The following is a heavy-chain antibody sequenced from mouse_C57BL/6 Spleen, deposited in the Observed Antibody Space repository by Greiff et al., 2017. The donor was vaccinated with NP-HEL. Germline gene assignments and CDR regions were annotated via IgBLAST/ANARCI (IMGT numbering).Heavy chain of an antibody. CDR2: INPGSGGT. CDR3: ARRGYYGSSYWYFDV. Sequence: VQLQQSGAELVRPGTSVKVSCKASGYAFTNYLIEWVKQRPGQGLAWIGVINPGSGGTNYNEKFKGKATLTADKSSSTAYMQLSSLTSEDSAVYFCARRGYYGSSYWYFDVWGTGTTVTVSS. V-gene: IGHV1-54*01. CDR1: GYAFTNYL. J-gene: IGHJ1*03. D-gene: IGHD1-1*01.